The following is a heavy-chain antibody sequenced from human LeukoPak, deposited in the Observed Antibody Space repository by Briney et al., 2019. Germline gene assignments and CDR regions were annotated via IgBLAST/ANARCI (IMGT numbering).Heavy chain of an antibody. CDR3: ARDPIAVADPWYFDL. D-gene: IGHD6-19*01. CDR1: GYTFTGYY. V-gene: IGHV1-2*02. Sequence: ASVEVSCKASGYTFTGYYMHWLRQAPGQGLEWMGWINPNSGGTNYAQKFQGRVTMTRDTSISTAYMELSRLRSGDTAVYYCARDPIAVADPWYFDLWGRGTLVTVSS. J-gene: IGHJ2*01. CDR2: INPNSGGT.